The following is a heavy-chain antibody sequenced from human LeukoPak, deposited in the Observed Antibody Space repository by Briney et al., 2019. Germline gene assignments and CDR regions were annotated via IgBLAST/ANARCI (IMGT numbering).Heavy chain of an antibody. J-gene: IGHJ5*02. CDR2: INHSGST. Sequence: SETLSLTCAVYGGSFGGYYWSWIRQPPGKGLEWIGEINHSGSTNYNPSLKSRVTISVDTSKNQFSLKLSSVTAADTAVYYCARTSAYYYGSGSYPGLNWFDPWGQGTLVTVSS. D-gene: IGHD3-10*01. V-gene: IGHV4-34*01. CDR1: GGSFGGYY. CDR3: ARTSAYYYGSGSYPGLNWFDP.